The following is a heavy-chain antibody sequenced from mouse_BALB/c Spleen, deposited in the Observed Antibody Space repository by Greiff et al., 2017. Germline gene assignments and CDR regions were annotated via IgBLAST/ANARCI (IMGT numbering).Heavy chain of an antibody. CDR2: ISSGGSYT. CDR1: GFTFSSYT. V-gene: IGHV5-6-4*01. CDR3: TRDKGKYFDY. J-gene: IGHJ2*01. Sequence: EVQRVESGGGLVKPGGSLKLSCAASGFTFSSYTMSWVRQTPEKRLEWVATISSGGSYTYYPDSVKGRFTISRDNAKNTLYLQMSSLKSEDTAMYYCTRDKGKYFDYWGQGTTLTVSS.